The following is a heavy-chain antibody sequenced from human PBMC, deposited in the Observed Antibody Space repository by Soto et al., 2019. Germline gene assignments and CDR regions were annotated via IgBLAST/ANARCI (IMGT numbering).Heavy chain of an antibody. D-gene: IGHD3-10*01. Sequence: EVQLVESGGGLVKPGGSLRLSCAASGFTFSSYTMNWVRQAPGKGLEWVSSISSSSNYIYYADSVKGRFTISRDDAKNSLYLQMNSLRAEDTAVYYCARVMKGPMIREYYFDFWGQGALVTVSS. J-gene: IGHJ4*02. CDR1: GFTFSSYT. V-gene: IGHV3-21*01. CDR2: ISSSSNYI. CDR3: ARVMKGPMIREYYFDF.